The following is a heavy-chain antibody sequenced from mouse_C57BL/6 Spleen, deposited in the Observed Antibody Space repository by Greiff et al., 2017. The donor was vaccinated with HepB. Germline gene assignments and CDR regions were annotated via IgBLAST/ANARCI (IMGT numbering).Heavy chain of an antibody. J-gene: IGHJ2*01. CDR1: GYTFTSYW. CDR3: ARREKGDYDYLRFDY. CDR2: IHPNSGST. D-gene: IGHD2-4*01. Sequence: VKLQQPGAELVKPGASVKLSCKASGYTFTSYWMHWVKQRPGQGLEWIGMIHPNSGSTNYNEKFKSKATLTVDKSSSTAYMQLSSLTSEDSAVYYCARREKGDYDYLRFDYWGQGTTLTVSS. V-gene: IGHV1-64*01.